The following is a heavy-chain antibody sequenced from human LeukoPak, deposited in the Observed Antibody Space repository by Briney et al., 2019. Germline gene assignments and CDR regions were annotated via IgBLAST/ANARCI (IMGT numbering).Heavy chain of an antibody. J-gene: IGHJ4*02. D-gene: IGHD3-22*01. CDR2: ISAYNGNT. V-gene: IGHV1-18*01. CDR1: GYTFTNYG. Sequence: ASVKVSCKASGYTFTNYGISWVRQAPGQGLEWMGWISAYNGNTNYAQKLQGRVTMTTDTSTSTAYMELRSLRSDDTAVYYCARGKERNYYDSSSYYSDYWGQGTLLTVSS. CDR3: ARGKERNYYDSSSYYSDY.